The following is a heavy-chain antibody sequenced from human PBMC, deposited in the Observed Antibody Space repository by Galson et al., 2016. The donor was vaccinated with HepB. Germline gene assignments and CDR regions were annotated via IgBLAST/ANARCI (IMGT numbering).Heavy chain of an antibody. D-gene: IGHD7-27*01. CDR3: AKDIATGRDGYYHYGMDV. V-gene: IGHV1-69*13. Sequence: SVKVSCKASGYTFSNNNINWVRQAPGQGLEWMGEIMPIFGTPRYSHKFQGRVTIAADESTSTAYMALSSLTSDDTAVYYCAKDIATGRDGYYHYGMDVWGQGTTVTVSS. J-gene: IGHJ6*02. CDR1: GYTFSNNN. CDR2: IMPIFGTP.